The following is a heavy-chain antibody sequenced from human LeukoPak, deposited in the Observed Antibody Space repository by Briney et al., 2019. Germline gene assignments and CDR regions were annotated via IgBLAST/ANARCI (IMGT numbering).Heavy chain of an antibody. D-gene: IGHD3-10*01. Sequence: GGSLRPSCAASGFTVSTNYMTWVRQAPGKGLEWVSVIYSDGTTYYADSVKGRFTISRDNSKNTVYLQMNSLRAEDTAVYYCARGLGYGSGPVDHWGQGTLVTLSS. CDR1: GFTVSTNY. J-gene: IGHJ4*02. V-gene: IGHV3-53*01. CDR3: ARGLGYGSGPVDH. CDR2: IYSDGTT.